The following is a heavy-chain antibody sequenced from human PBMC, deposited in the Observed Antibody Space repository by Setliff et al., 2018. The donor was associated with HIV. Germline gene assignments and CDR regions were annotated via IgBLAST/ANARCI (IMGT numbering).Heavy chain of an antibody. Sequence: SETLSLTCTVSGISISSGGYYWSWVRQLPGKGLEWIGYIYYSGSAYYNPSLQNRVTVSVDAPKNQFSLKLSSLTAADTAVYYCARAFDSSAPWIDLWAQGTLVTVSS. CDR3: ARAFDSSAPWIDL. D-gene: IGHD3-22*01. CDR2: IYYSGSA. J-gene: IGHJ5*02. CDR1: GISISSGGYY. V-gene: IGHV4-31*03.